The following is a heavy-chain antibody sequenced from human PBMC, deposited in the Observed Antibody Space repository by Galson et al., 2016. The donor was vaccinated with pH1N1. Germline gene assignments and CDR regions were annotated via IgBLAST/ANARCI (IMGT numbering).Heavy chain of an antibody. J-gene: IGHJ4*02. V-gene: IGHV3-23*01. CDR2: ISGSGGRT. D-gene: IGHD6-19*01. CDR3: AKDRYSSGQFFDS. Sequence: CAASGFKFDNYAMTWVRRAPGQGLQWVSAISGSGGRTYYADSVKDRFTISRDNSKKTLFLQMTSLRVEDTAVYYCAKDRYSSGQFFDSWGRGILVTVSS. CDR1: GFKFDNYA.